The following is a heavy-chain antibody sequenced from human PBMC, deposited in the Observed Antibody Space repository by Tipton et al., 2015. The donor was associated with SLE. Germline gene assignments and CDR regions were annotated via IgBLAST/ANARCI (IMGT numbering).Heavy chain of an antibody. V-gene: IGHV4-61*02. J-gene: IGHJ4*02. Sequence: TLSLTCAVYGGSISSGSYYWSWIRQPAGKGLEWIGRIYASGSTNYNPSLKSRVTISVDTSKNQFSLKLTSVTAADTALYYCARNWVDYFDFWGQGTLVTVSS. CDR1: GGSISSGSYY. CDR2: IYASGST. CDR3: ARNWVDYFDF. D-gene: IGHD7-27*01.